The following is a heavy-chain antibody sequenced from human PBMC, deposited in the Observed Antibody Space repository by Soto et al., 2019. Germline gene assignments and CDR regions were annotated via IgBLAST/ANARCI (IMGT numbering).Heavy chain of an antibody. V-gene: IGHV1-24*01. CDR1: GYTLTELS. CDR2: FDPEDGET. CDR3: ATGDDGSGSPRQNYYYYGMDV. D-gene: IGHD3-10*01. J-gene: IGHJ6*02. Sequence: ASVKVSCKVSGYTLTELSMHWVRQAPGKGLEWMGGFDPEDGETIYAQKFQGRVTMTEDTSTDTAYMELSSLRSEDTAVYYCATGDDGSGSPRQNYYYYGMDVWGQGTTVTVSS.